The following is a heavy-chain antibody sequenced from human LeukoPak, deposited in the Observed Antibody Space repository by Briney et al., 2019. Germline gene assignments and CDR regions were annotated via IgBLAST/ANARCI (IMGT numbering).Heavy chain of an antibody. V-gene: IGHV3-30*18. CDR3: AKPPEVGATVAYFDY. CDR2: ISFDGSNQ. CDR1: GFTFSGYG. J-gene: IGHJ4*02. Sequence: PGGSLRLSYAASGFTFSGYGMHWVRQAPGKGLEWVALISFDGSNQYYADSVKGRFTISRDNSKNTLYLQMSSLRAEDTAVYYCAKPPEVGATVAYFDYWGQGTLVTVSS. D-gene: IGHD1-26*01.